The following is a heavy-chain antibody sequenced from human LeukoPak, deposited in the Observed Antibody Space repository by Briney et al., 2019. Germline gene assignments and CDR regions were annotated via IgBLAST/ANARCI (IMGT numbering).Heavy chain of an antibody. Sequence: SETLSLTCTVSGGSISSSSYYWGWIRQPPGKGLEWIGSISDSGKTYYNPSLKSRVTMSVDTSRNQFSLKVSSVTAADTAVYYCARGRPGTGDYWGQGTLVTVSS. CDR1: GGSISSSSYY. V-gene: IGHV4-39*01. CDR3: ARGRPGTGDY. CDR2: ISDSGKT. D-gene: IGHD6-13*01. J-gene: IGHJ4*02.